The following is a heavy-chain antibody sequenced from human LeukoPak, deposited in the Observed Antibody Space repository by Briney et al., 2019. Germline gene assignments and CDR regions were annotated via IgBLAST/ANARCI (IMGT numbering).Heavy chain of an antibody. D-gene: IGHD6-19*01. V-gene: IGHV1-8*03. CDR3: ARTVAGKGSYYYYMDV. Sequence: ASVKVSCKASGYTFTSYDINWVRQATGQGLEWMGWMNPNSGNTGYAQKFQGRVTITRNTSISTAYMELSSLRSEDTAVYYCARTVAGKGSYYYYMDVWGKGTTVTVSS. J-gene: IGHJ6*03. CDR2: MNPNSGNT. CDR1: GYTFTSYD.